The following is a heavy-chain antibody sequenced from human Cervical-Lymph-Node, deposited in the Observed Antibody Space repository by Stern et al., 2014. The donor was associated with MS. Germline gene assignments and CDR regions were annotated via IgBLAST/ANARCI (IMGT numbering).Heavy chain of an antibody. J-gene: IGHJ4*02. CDR1: GYTFGNYY. CDR2: SYPGDPDA. D-gene: IGHD4-23*01. V-gene: IGHV5-51*01. CDR3: ARQAYDYGGNSFDY. Sequence: VQLLQPGAEVKKPGESLKISCKGSGYTFGNYYIAWVRQMPGKGLEWMGISYPGDPDAEYSPSFQGRVIISADKSLNTAYLQWSSLKASDTAMYYCARQAYDYGGNSFDYWGQGTLVTVSS.